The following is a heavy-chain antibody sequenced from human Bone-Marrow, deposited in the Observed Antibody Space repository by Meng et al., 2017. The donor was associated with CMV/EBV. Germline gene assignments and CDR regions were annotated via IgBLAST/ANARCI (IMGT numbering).Heavy chain of an antibody. Sequence: GESLKISCAASGFTFSSYSMNWVRQAPGKGLEWVSSISSSSSYIYYADSVKGRFTISRDSAKNSLYLQMNSLRAEDTAVYYCAREGDYYDSSGYYDYWGQGTLVTVSS. J-gene: IGHJ4*02. V-gene: IGHV3-21*01. CDR3: AREGDYYDSSGYYDY. CDR1: GFTFSSYS. CDR2: ISSSSSYI. D-gene: IGHD3-22*01.